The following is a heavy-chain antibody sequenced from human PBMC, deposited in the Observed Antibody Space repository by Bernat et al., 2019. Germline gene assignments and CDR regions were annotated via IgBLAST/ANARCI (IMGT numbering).Heavy chain of an antibody. CDR2: ISAYNGNT. CDR3: ARDFNYYGSGSYAFDI. V-gene: IGHV1-18*01. Sequence: QVQLVQSGAEVKKPGASVKVSCKASGYTFTSYGISWVRQAPGQGLEWMGWISAYNGNTNYAQKLQGRVTMTTDTSTSTAYMELRSLRSDDTAVYYCARDFNYYGSGSYAFDIWGQGKMVTVSS. D-gene: IGHD3-10*01. J-gene: IGHJ3*02. CDR1: GYTFTSYG.